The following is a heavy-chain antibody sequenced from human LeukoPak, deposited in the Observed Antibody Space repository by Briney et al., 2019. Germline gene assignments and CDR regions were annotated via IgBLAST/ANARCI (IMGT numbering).Heavy chain of an antibody. J-gene: IGHJ4*02. D-gene: IGHD6-19*01. CDR2: FDPEDGET. Sequence: ASVKVSCKVSGYTLTELSMHWVRQAPGKGLEWMGGFDPEDGETIYAQKFQGRVTMTEDTSTDTVYMELSSLRSEDTAVYYCATDLVAVAGMGNDYWGQGTLVTVSS. V-gene: IGHV1-24*01. CDR1: GYTLTELS. CDR3: ATDLVAVAGMGNDY.